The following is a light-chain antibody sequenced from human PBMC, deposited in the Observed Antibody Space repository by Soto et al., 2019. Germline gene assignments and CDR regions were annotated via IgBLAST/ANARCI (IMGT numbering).Light chain of an antibody. Sequence: QSALTQPRSVSGSPGQTVTISCTGTSSDVGGYNYVSWYQQHPGKAPKLMIYDVSKRPSGVPDRFSGSKSGTMASLTISGLHAEDDADYYCCSYAGSYALVVFGGGTQLTVL. V-gene: IGLV2-11*01. J-gene: IGLJ2*01. CDR3: CSYAGSYALVV. CDR1: SSDVGGYNY. CDR2: DVS.